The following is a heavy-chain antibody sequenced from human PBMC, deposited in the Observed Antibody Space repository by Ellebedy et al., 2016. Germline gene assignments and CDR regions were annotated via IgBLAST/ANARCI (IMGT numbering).Heavy chain of an antibody. CDR1: GFIFSSYS. CDR3: ARDSTVGGGSPNADRYFEY. CDR2: VSYDGNYK. D-gene: IGHD1-26*01. Sequence: GESLKISXAASGFIFSSYSMHWVRQAPGKGLEWVASVSYDGNYKYYADSVKGRFTVSRDNSKNTLYLQMNSLSSDDTAVYYCARDSTVGGGSPNADRYFEYWGQGTLVTVSP. V-gene: IGHV3-30-3*01. J-gene: IGHJ4*02.